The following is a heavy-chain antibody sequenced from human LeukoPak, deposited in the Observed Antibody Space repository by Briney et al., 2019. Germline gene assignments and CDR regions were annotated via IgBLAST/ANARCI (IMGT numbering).Heavy chain of an antibody. V-gene: IGHV3-30*02. CDR1: GFTFSSYG. D-gene: IGHD3-16*01. Sequence: GGSLRLSCAASGFTFSSYGMHWVRQAPGKGLEWVAFIRYDGSNKYYADSVKGRFTIPRDNSKNTLYLQMNSLRAEDTAVYYCARVTRGIGRRQVEGTYWYFDLWGRGTLVTVSS. CDR3: ARVTRGIGRRQVEGTYWYFDL. J-gene: IGHJ2*01. CDR2: IRYDGSNK.